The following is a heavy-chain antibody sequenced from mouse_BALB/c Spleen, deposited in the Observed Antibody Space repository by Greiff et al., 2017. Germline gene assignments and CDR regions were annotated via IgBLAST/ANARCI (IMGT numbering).Heavy chain of an antibody. J-gene: IGHJ2*01. D-gene: IGHD2-1*01. Sequence: VQLQQSAAELARPGASVKMSCKASGYTFTSYTMHWVKQRPGQGLEWIGYINPSSGYTEYNQKFKDKTTLTADKSSSTAYMQLSSLTSEDSAVYYCARAAYGNYDYWGQGTTLTVSS. CDR2: INPSSGYT. CDR1: GYTFTSYT. V-gene: IGHV1-4*02. CDR3: ARAAYGNYDY.